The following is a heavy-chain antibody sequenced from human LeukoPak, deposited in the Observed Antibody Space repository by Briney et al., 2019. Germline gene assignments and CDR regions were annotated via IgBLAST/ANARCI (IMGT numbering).Heavy chain of an antibody. Sequence: SETLSLTCTVSGGSISSYYWSWIRQPPGKGLEWIGYIYYSGSTNYNPSLMGRVTITVDTSKNQFSLKLSSVTAADTAVYYCASGYRSSYYYYGMDVWGQGTTVTVSS. CDR3: ASGYRSSYYYYGMDV. D-gene: IGHD5-24*01. CDR1: GGSISSYY. CDR2: IYYSGST. V-gene: IGHV4-59*01. J-gene: IGHJ6*02.